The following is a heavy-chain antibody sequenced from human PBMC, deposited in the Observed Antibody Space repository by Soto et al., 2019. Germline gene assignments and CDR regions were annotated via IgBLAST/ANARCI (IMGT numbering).Heavy chain of an antibody. CDR2: IIPIFGSA. J-gene: IGHJ4*02. V-gene: IGHV1-69*01. Sequence: QVQLVQSGAEVQKPGSSVKVSCKASGGTFSSYAISWVRQAPGQGLEWMGGIIPIFGSAIYAQKFQGRVTITADESTSTAYMELGSLRSEDTAVYCCARVAIVGATFGSFDYWGQGTLVNVSS. CDR3: ARVAIVGATFGSFDY. CDR1: GGTFSSYA. D-gene: IGHD1-26*01.